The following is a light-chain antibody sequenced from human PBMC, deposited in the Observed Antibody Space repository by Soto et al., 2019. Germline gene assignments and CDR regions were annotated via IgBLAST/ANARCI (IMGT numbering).Light chain of an antibody. CDR1: SRDVGAYDY. V-gene: IGLV2-14*03. J-gene: IGLJ1*01. Sequence: QSVLTQPASVSGSPGQSITISCTGTSRDVGAYDYVSWYLQYPDKAPQLLIYYVDHRPSGVSSRFSGSKSGNTASLTISGLQAEDEGDYYCCSYAYGSIYFFGTGTKVTVL. CDR2: YVD. CDR3: CSYAYGSIYF.